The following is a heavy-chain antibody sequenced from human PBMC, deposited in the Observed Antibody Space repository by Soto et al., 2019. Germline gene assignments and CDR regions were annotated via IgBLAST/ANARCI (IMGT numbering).Heavy chain of an antibody. V-gene: IGHV2-5*02. J-gene: IGHJ4*02. CDR3: ARRRGGFGGGWTTPAFEY. CDR2: ICWDDDK. Sequence: QITLKESGPTVVKPTQTLTLTCSLSGFSLNTGGVGVGWIRQPPGKALEGLAVICWDDDKSWNPSLRDRLTINRDASDDQVVLTVTNMDPVDTGTYYCARRRGGFGGGWTTPAFEYWGQGTLVTVSS. CDR1: GFSLNTGGVG. D-gene: IGHD6-19*01.